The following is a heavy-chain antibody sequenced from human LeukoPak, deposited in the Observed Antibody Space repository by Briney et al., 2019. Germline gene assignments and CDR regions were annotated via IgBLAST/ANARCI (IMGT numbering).Heavy chain of an antibody. Sequence: PGGSLRLSCAASGFTFSSYGMHWVRQAPGKGLKWVAVISYDGSNKYYADSVKGRFTISRDNSKNTLYLQMNSLRAEDTAVYYCAAGYHNYIFDFWGQGTVVTVSS. CDR1: GFTFSSYG. D-gene: IGHD4-11*01. V-gene: IGHV3-30*03. CDR2: ISYDGSNK. CDR3: AAGYHNYIFDF. J-gene: IGHJ4*02.